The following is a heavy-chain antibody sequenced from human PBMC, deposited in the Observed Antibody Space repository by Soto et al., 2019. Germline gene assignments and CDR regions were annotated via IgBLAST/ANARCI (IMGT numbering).Heavy chain of an antibody. Sequence: QVQLVESGGGVAQPGRSLRLSCTASGFSFSQTAIHWVRQTPDKGLEWVAIIWYDGSEQYYADSVKGRFTISRDNSKNTVCLQMNSLRVDDASVYYCAKDWGTTGDGLLKGFLAVWGRGTQVTVSS. V-gene: IGHV3-33*06. CDR1: GFSFSQTA. CDR3: AKDWGTTGDGLLKGFLAV. CDR2: IWYDGSEQ. D-gene: IGHD7-27*01. J-gene: IGHJ2*01.